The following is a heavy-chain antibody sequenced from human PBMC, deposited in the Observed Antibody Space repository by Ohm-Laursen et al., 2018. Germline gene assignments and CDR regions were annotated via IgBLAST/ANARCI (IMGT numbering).Heavy chain of an antibody. CDR3: ARGSDDSPTPFDY. Sequence: ASVKVSCKASGYTFTGYYLHWVRQAPGQGLEWMGWINPNSGGTNYAQKFQGRVTMTRDTSISTAYMELSRLRSDDTAVYYCARGSDDSPTPFDYWGQGTLVTVPA. J-gene: IGHJ4*02. CDR2: INPNSGGT. V-gene: IGHV1-2*02. CDR1: GYTFTGYY. D-gene: IGHD3-22*01.